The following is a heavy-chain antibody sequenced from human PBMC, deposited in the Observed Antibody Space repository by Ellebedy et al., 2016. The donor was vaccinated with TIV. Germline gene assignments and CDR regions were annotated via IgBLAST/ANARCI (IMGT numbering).Heavy chain of an antibody. V-gene: IGHV3-48*01. CDR3: ARVDRVSHAMDV. CDR2: ISISGTTL. Sequence: GESLKISCAASGFTLSNSGMTWVRQAPGKGLEWVSYISISGTTLYYADSVRGRFTISRDNAKNSLYLRMNSLRADGTAMYYCARVDRVSHAMDVWGQGTPVTVSS. D-gene: IGHD1-14*01. CDR1: GFTLSNSG. J-gene: IGHJ6*02.